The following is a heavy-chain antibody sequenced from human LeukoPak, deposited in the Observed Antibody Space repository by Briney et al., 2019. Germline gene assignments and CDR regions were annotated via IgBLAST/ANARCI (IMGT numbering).Heavy chain of an antibody. Sequence: HPGGSLRLSCAASGFTFSSYGMHWVRQAPGKGLERVAFIRYDGSNKYYGDSVKGRFTISRDNSKNTLYLQMNSLRAEDTAVYYCAKGIAAAGKIAVWGQGTLVTVSS. V-gene: IGHV3-30*02. CDR2: IRYDGSNK. CDR1: GFTFSSYG. D-gene: IGHD6-13*01. J-gene: IGHJ4*02. CDR3: AKGIAAAGKIAV.